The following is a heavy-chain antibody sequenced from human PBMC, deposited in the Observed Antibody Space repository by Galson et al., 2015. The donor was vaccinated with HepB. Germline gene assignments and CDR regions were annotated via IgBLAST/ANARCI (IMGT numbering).Heavy chain of an antibody. J-gene: IGHJ4*02. Sequence: SETLSLTCTVSGGSTSSSNYYWTWIRQPPGKGLEWIGSIYYSGSTYYNPSLKGRVTIAVNTSRNHFSLNLSSATAADTAVYYCARLVGRLVTTRYFFDYWGQGTLVTVSS. CDR3: ARLVGRLVTTRYFFDY. CDR1: GGSTSSSNYY. V-gene: IGHV4-39*02. D-gene: IGHD3-9*01. CDR2: IYYSGST.